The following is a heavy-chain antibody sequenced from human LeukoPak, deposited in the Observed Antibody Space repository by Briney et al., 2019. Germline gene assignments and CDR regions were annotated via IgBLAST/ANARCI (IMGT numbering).Heavy chain of an antibody. CDR2: INAGNGNT. V-gene: IGHV1-3*01. CDR3: ARDLADSSSWFYYYYYGMDA. J-gene: IGHJ6*02. CDR1: GYTFTSYA. D-gene: IGHD6-13*01. Sequence: ASVKVSCKASGYTFTSYAMHWVRQAPGQRLEWMGWINAGNGNTKYSQKFQGRVTITRDTSASTAYMELSSLRSEDTAVYYCARDLADSSSWFYYYYYGMDAWGQGTTVTVSS.